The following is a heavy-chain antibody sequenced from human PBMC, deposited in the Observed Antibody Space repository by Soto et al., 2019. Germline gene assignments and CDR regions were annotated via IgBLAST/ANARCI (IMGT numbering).Heavy chain of an antibody. CDR3: ARGAVVVVAATSDAFDI. CDR1: GYTFTSYD. CDR2: MNPNSGNT. Sequence: ASVKVSCKASGYTFTSYDINWVLQATGQGLEWMGWMNPNSGNTGYAQKFQGRVTMTRNTSISTAYMELSSLRSEDTAVYYCARGAVVVVAATSDAFDIWGQGTMVTVSS. J-gene: IGHJ3*02. D-gene: IGHD2-15*01. V-gene: IGHV1-8*01.